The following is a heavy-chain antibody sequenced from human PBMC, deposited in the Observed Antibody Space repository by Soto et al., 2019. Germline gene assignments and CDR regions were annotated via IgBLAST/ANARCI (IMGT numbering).Heavy chain of an antibody. J-gene: IGHJ4*02. CDR1: GRGFTFSSYW. CDR2: INSDGSRT. Sequence: PGGSLRLSCAASGRGFTFSSYWMYWVRQAPGKGLVWVSRINSDGSRTYYVDSVKGRFTISRDNAKNSLYLQMNSLRAEDTAVYYCARVRAMVRTGGFDYWGQGTLVTVSS. D-gene: IGHD3-10*01. CDR3: ARVRAMVRTGGFDY. V-gene: IGHV3-74*01.